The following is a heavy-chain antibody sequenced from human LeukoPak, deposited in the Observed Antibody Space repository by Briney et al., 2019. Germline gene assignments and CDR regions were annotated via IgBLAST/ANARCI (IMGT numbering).Heavy chain of an antibody. D-gene: IGHD2-2*01. J-gene: IGHJ5*02. CDR3: ARQYCSSTSCYAGGHWFDP. V-gene: IGHV5-51*01. CDR2: IYPGDSDT. Sequence: GASLKISCKGSGYSFTSYWIGWGRPMPGKGLEWMGIIYPGDSDTRYSPSFQGQVTISADKSISTAYLQWSSLKASDTAMYYCARQYCSSTSCYAGGHWFDPWGQGTLVTVSS. CDR1: GYSFTSYW.